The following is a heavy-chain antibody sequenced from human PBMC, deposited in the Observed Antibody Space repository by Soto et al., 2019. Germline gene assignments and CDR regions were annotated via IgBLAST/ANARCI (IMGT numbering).Heavy chain of an antibody. D-gene: IGHD3-3*01. CDR1: GDSVSSNSAA. J-gene: IGHJ6*02. Sequence: PSQTLSLTGAISGDSVSSNSAAWNWIRQSPSRGLEWLGRTYYRSKWYNDYAVSVKSRITINPDTSKNQFSLQLNSVTPEDTAVYYCARDRQGVAYYDGWSGYKYYYYGMDVWGQGTTVTVSS. V-gene: IGHV6-1*01. CDR3: ARDRQGVAYYDGWSGYKYYYYGMDV. CDR2: TYYRSKWYN.